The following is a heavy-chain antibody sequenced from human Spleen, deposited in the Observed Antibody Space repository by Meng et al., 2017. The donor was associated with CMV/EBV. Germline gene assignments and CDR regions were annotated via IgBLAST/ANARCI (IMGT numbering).Heavy chain of an antibody. CDR1: GGTFSSYA. CDR3: ARNSRSWGILFPRDRMYYGMDV. V-gene: IGHV1-69*05. J-gene: IGHJ6*02. Sequence: SVKVSCKASGGTFSSYAISWVRQAPGQGLEWMGGIIPISGTLNYAQKFQGRVTITTDESTGTVYMELSSLRSEDTAVYYCARNSRSWGILFPRDRMYYGMDVWGQGTTVTVSS. D-gene: IGHD2/OR15-2a*01. CDR2: IIPISGTL.